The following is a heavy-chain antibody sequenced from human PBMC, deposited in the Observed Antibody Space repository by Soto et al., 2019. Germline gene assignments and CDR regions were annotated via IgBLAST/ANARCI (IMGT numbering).Heavy chain of an antibody. V-gene: IGHV3-66*01. J-gene: IGHJ6*02. Sequence: EVQLVESGGTLVQPGGSLRLSCAASGFDASVNYMTWVRQAPGKGLEWVSAINNAGNTFFAYSVKGRFTISRDDSKNTLYLQMNSLRVEDTAMYYCVRENYYYGMDVWGQGTAVTVSS. CDR2: INNAGNT. CDR1: GFDASVNY. CDR3: VRENYYYGMDV.